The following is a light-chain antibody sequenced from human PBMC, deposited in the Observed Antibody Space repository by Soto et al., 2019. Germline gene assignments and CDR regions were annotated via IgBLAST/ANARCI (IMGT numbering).Light chain of an antibody. J-gene: IGKJ4*01. CDR1: QSVSSN. CDR3: QQYNNWPLT. Sequence: ERVMTQSPATLSVSPGERATLSCRASQSVSSNLAWYQQKPGQAPRLLIYGASTRATGIPARFSGSGSGTEFTLTISSLQPEDFAVYYCQQYNNWPLTFGGGTKVEIK. V-gene: IGKV3-15*01. CDR2: GAS.